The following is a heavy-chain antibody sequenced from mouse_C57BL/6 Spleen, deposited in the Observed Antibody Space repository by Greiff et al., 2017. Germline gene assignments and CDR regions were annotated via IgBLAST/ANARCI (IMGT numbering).Heavy chain of an antibody. CDR1: GFNIKDYY. CDR3: TTSTTVVAPYAMDY. CDR2: IDPEDGDT. Sequence: DVQLQESGAELVRPGASVKLSCTASGFNIKDYYMHWVKQRPEQGLEWIGRIDPEDGDTEYAPKFQGKATMTADTSSNTAYLQLSSLTSEDTAVYYCTTSTTVVAPYAMDYWGQGTSVTVSS. D-gene: IGHD1-1*01. V-gene: IGHV14-1*01. J-gene: IGHJ4*01.